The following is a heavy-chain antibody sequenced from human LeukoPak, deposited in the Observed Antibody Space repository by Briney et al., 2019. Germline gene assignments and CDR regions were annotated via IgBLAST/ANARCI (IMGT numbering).Heavy chain of an antibody. CDR2: IKRDGSEK. CDR3: ASLLAAGVASVDY. D-gene: IGHD6-13*01. CDR1: GFTFSSYW. Sequence: GGSLRLSCAASGFTFSSYWMTWVRQAPGKGLEWVANIKRDGSEKHYVDSVKGRFTISRDNAKNSMFLQMNSLRAEDTAVYYCASLLAAGVASVDYWGQGTLVTVSS. V-gene: IGHV3-7*03. J-gene: IGHJ4*02.